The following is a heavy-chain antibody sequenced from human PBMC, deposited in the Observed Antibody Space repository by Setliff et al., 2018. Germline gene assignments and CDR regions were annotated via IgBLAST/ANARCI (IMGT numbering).Heavy chain of an antibody. CDR1: GITFKNAW. J-gene: IGHJ1*01. D-gene: IGHD4-4*01. CDR3: ATGPRDSRNYLNWLGS. V-gene: IGHV3-15*01. Sequence: PGGSLRLSCSVSGITFKNAWMTWVRQAPGKGPQWVGRIKSSIEGATSDYGAPARGRFTISRDDSKNMIHLQMNNLKIEDTGFYFCATGPRDSRNYLNWLGSWGPGTLVTV. CDR2: IKSSIEGATS.